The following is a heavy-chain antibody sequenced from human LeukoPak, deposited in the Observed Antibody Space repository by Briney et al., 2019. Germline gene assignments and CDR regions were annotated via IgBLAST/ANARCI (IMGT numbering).Heavy chain of an antibody. CDR1: GGSSSGYY. CDR3: ARVGRWLQLRDY. J-gene: IGHJ4*02. D-gene: IGHD5-24*01. Sequence: KSSETLSLTCAVYGGSSSGYYWSWIRQPPGKGLEWIGEINHSGSTNYNPSLKSRVTISVDTSKNQFSLKLSSVTAADTAVYYCARVGRWLQLRDYWGQGTLVTVSS. V-gene: IGHV4-34*01. CDR2: INHSGST.